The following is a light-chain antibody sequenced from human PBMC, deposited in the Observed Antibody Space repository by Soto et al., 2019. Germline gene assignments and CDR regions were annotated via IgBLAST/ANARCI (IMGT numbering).Light chain of an antibody. Sequence: EIVMTQSPATLSVSPGERATLSCRASQSVSSNLAWYQQRPGQAPRLLIYGASTRATGIPARFSGSGSGAEFALTTSSRQSDDFAVYYCQQHNNWPPWTFGQGTKVEIK. J-gene: IGKJ1*01. CDR1: QSVSSN. V-gene: IGKV3-15*01. CDR2: GAS. CDR3: QQHNNWPPWT.